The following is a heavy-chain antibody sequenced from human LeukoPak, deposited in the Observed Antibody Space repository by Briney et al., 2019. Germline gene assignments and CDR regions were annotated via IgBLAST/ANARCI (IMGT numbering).Heavy chain of an antibody. CDR2: IYISGNT. CDR3: ARERELLRGDAFDI. V-gene: IGHV4-4*07. Sequence: PSDTLSLTRTLSGASIGIYYWSWIRQPAGEGLEWIGCIYISGNTNYNPSLKSRVTMSVVTSTNQFSLKLSSVTAADTAVYYCARERELLRGDAFDIWGQGTMVTVSS. D-gene: IGHD1-26*01. CDR1: GASIGIYY. J-gene: IGHJ3*02.